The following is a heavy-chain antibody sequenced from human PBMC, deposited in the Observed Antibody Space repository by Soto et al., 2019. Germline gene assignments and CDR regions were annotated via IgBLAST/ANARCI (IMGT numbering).Heavy chain of an antibody. CDR3: AASTFYYGMDV. Sequence: GESLKISCKGSGYAFTNYWIGWVRQMPGKGPEWMGIIYPSDSDTKYNPSFQGQVTISADKSITTTYLQWSSLKASDTAIYYCAASTFYYGMDVWGQGTTVTVSS. J-gene: IGHJ6*02. CDR1: GYAFTNYW. CDR2: IYPSDSDT. V-gene: IGHV5-51*01.